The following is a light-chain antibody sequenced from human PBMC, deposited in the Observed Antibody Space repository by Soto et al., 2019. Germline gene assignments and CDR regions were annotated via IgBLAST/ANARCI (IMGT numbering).Light chain of an antibody. CDR3: ATWDDSLSGHYV. Sequence: QSVLTQPPSVSAAPGQKVTISCSGSSSNIGGNYVCWYQHLPGTAPKLLIYSNNQRPSGVHDRFSGSKSGTSASLAISGLRSENEADYYCATWDDSLSGHYVCGTGTKVTVL. CDR2: SNN. J-gene: IGLJ1*01. CDR1: SSNIGGNY. V-gene: IGLV1-47*02.